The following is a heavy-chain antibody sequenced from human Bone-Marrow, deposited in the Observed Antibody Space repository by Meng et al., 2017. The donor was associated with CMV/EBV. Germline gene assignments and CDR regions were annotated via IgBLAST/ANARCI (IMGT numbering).Heavy chain of an antibody. V-gene: IGHV1-8*03. CDR1: GYTFTSYD. D-gene: IGHD3-22*01. J-gene: IGHJ4*02. CDR3: ARENTYYYDSSGYYGPY. CDR2: MNPNSGNT. Sequence: ASVKVSCKASGYTFTSYDINWVRQATGQGLEWMGWMNPNSGNTGYAQKFQGRVTITRNTSISTAYMELSSLRSEDTAVYYCARENTYYYDSSGYYGPYWGQGTLVTVSS.